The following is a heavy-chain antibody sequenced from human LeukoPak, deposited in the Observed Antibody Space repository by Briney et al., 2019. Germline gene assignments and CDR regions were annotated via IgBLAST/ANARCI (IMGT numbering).Heavy chain of an antibody. D-gene: IGHD3-9*01. CDR3: ATVDYDILTGSS. V-gene: IGHV1-2*06. J-gene: IGHJ4*02. CDR2: INPNSGGT. Sequence: ASVKVSCKASGYTFTGYYMHWVRQAPGQGLEWMGRINPNSGGTNYAQKFQGRVTMTRDTSISTAYMGLSRLRSDDTAVYYCATVDYDILTGSSWGQGTLVTVSS. CDR1: GYTFTGYY.